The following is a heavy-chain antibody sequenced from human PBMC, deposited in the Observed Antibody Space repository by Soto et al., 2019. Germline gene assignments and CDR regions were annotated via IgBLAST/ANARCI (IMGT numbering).Heavy chain of an antibody. CDR1: GFTFSSYV. J-gene: IGHJ4*02. Sequence: GGSLRLSCVASGFTFSSYVIHWVRQAPGKGLEWVAITSTNGAVKHYAGSVKGRFTISRDNSKNTLFLQMDSLRVEDTAVYYCAKLLLDSSASGRKDYFDSWGQGTQVTVSS. CDR2: TSTNGAVK. V-gene: IGHV3-30*04. CDR3: AKLLLDSSASGRKDYFDS. D-gene: IGHD6-6*01.